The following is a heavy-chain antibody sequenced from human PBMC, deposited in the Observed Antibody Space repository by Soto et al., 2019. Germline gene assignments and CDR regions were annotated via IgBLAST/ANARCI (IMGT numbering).Heavy chain of an antibody. V-gene: IGHV3-7*05. J-gene: IGHJ6*02. CDR1: GFTFSSYW. Sequence: GGSLRLSCAASGFTFSSYWMSWVRQAPGKGLEWVANIKQDGSEKYYVDSVKGQFTISRDNAKNSLYLQMNSLRAEDTAVYYCASRYYDFWSGYLNGMDVWGQETTVTVSS. CDR2: IKQDGSEK. D-gene: IGHD3-3*01. CDR3: ASRYYDFWSGYLNGMDV.